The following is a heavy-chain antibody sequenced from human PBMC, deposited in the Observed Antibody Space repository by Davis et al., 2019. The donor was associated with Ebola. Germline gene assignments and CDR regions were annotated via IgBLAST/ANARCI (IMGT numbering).Heavy chain of an antibody. CDR2: ISGSGGGT. CDR3: ARDLYLGSWNYYGMDV. CDR1: GFTFSTYA. Sequence: GESLKISCAASGFTFSTYAMSWVRQAPGKGLEWVSAISGSGGGTYYADSVKGRFTISRDNAKNSLYLQMNSLRAEDTAVYYCARDLYLGSWNYYGMDVWGQGTTVTVSS. V-gene: IGHV3-23*01. D-gene: IGHD2-2*02. J-gene: IGHJ6*02.